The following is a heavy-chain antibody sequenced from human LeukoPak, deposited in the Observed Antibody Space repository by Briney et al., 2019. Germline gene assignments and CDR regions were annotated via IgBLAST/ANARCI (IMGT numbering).Heavy chain of an antibody. CDR3: AKRAHCTTSACYAFDI. CDR1: GFTFSSSA. Sequence: GGSLRLSCAASGFTFSSSAISWVRQAPGKGPEWVSAISPSSDTTYYTDSVKGRFTISRDNSKNTLYLQMNSLRAEDTAVYYCAKRAHCTTSACYAFDIWGQGTMATVSS. J-gene: IGHJ3*02. D-gene: IGHD2-8*01. CDR2: ISPSSDTT. V-gene: IGHV3-23*01.